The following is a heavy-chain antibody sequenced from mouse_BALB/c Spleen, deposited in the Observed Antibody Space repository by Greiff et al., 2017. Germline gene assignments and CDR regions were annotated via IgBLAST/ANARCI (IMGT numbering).Heavy chain of an antibody. V-gene: IGHV5-9-3*01. J-gene: IGHJ2*01. CDR3: ARHLGDYDSGDY. CDR1: GFTFSSYA. D-gene: IGHD2-4*01. Sequence: EVKVEESGGGLVKPGGSLKLSCAASGFTFSSYAMSWVRQTPEKRLEWVATISSGGSYTYYPDSVKGRFTISRDNAKNTLYLQMSSLRSEDTAMYYCARHLGDYDSGDYWGQGTTLTVSS. CDR2: ISSGGSYT.